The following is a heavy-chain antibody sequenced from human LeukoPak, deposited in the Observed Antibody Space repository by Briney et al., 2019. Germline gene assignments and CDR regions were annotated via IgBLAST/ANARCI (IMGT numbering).Heavy chain of an antibody. Sequence: GGSLRLSCAASGFTFSSYSMNWVRQAPGKWLDWVSSISSSSSYIYYADSVKGRFTISRDNAKNSLYLQMNSLRAEDTAVYYCARDAGGSSWYRYWGQGTLVTVSS. CDR1: GFTFSSYS. CDR3: ARDAGGSSWYRY. J-gene: IGHJ4*02. V-gene: IGHV3-21*01. CDR2: ISSSSSYI. D-gene: IGHD6-13*01.